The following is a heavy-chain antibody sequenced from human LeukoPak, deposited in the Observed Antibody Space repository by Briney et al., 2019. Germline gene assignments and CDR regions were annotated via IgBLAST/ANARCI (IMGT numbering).Heavy chain of an antibody. CDR1: GFTFSSYA. V-gene: IGHV3-23*01. D-gene: IGHD3-10*01. J-gene: IGHJ4*02. CDR3: ASARGANYCSLGD. CDR2: IRGSGGST. Sequence: GGSLRLSCAASGFTFSSYAMSWVRQAPRKGMEWDSAIRGSGGSTYYADSVKDRFTISRDNSKNTLYRQMNSLRAERTAVYYCASARGANYCSLGDWGQGTLVTVSS.